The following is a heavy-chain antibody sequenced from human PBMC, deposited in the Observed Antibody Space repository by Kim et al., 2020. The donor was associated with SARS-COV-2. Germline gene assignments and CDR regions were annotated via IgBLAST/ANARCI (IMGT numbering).Heavy chain of an antibody. CDR3: ARDSYGSIDY. V-gene: IGHV3-30*03. Sequence: KNDPDAVKGRFIISRENTKNTVSRRMNSLTAEDTAIYYCARDSYGSIDYWGQGTLVTVSS. CDR2: K. J-gene: IGHJ4*02. D-gene: IGHD1-26*01.